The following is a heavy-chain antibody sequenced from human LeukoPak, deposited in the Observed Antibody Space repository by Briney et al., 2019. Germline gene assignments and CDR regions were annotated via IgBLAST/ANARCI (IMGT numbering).Heavy chain of an antibody. CDR2: ISGSGGST. Sequence: GGSLRLSCAASGFTFSSYAMSWVRQAPGKGLEWVSAISGSGGSTYYADPVKGRFTISRDNSKNTLYLQMNSLRAEDTAVYYCAKDHSSGWYVDLFDYWGQGTLVTVSS. D-gene: IGHD6-19*01. CDR1: GFTFSSYA. CDR3: AKDHSSGWYVDLFDY. J-gene: IGHJ4*02. V-gene: IGHV3-23*01.